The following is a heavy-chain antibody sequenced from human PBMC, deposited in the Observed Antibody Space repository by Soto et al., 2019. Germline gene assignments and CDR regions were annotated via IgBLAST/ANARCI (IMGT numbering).Heavy chain of an antibody. CDR1: GFTFSSYG. D-gene: IGHD6-13*01. V-gene: IGHV3-33*01. CDR3: AREKQPYYYYYGMDV. CDR2: IWYDGSNK. Sequence: GGSLRLSCAASGFTFSSYGMHWVRQAPGKGLEWVAVIWYDGSNKYYADSVKGRFTISRDNSKNTLYLQMNSLRAEDTAVYYCAREKQPYYYYYGMDVWGQGTTVTVSS. J-gene: IGHJ6*02.